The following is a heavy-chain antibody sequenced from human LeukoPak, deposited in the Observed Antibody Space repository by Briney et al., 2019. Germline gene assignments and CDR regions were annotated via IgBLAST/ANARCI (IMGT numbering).Heavy chain of an antibody. J-gene: IGHJ4*02. V-gene: IGHV4-61*02. CDR3: ARGYCTSTSCSENRYYFDS. CDR2: IYRSGSI. Sequence: SVTLSLTCTVSGGSITRAGYSWGWIRQPAGKGLEWIGRIYRSGSINSNPSLKSRVTISVDTSKNQFSLKLSSVTAADTAVYYCARGYCTSTSCSENRYYFDSWGQGTLVTVSS. D-gene: IGHD2-2*01. CDR1: GGSITRAGYS.